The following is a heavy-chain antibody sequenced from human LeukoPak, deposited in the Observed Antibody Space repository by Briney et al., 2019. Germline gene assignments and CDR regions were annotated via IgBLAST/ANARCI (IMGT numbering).Heavy chain of an antibody. CDR3: ARDYYYDSSGYYYEPEYFQH. CDR2: IKQDGSEK. V-gene: IGHV3-7*01. J-gene: IGHJ1*01. D-gene: IGHD3-22*01. CDR1: GFTFSSYW. Sequence: GGSLRLSCVASGFTFSSYWMSWVRQAPGKGLEWVANIKQDGSEKYYVDSVKGRFTISRDNAKNSLYLQMNSLRAEDTAVYYCARDYYYDSSGYYYEPEYFQHWGQGTLVTVSS.